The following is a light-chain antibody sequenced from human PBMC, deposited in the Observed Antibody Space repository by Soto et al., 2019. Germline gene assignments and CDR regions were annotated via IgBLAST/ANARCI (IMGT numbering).Light chain of an antibody. V-gene: IGKV3-15*01. CDR2: GAS. J-gene: IGKJ1*01. CDR3: QHYDNWPPRT. CDR1: QSISTN. Sequence: EIVMTQSPATLSVSPGERATLSCRASQSISTNLAWYQQRPGQAPRLLIYGASTRATGISVRLSGSGSGTEFTLTISSLQSEEFAVYYCQHYDNWPPRTFGQGTKVDI.